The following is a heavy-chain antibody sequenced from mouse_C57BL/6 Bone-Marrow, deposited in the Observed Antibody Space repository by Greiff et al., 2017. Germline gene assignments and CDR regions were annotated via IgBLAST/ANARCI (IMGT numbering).Heavy chain of an antibody. V-gene: IGHV5-9-1*02. D-gene: IGHD1-1*01. CDR3: TRATYITTAFYAMDY. Sequence: EVTLVESGAGLVKPGGSLKLSCAASGFTFSSYAMSWFRQTPVKRLEWVAYLSSGGDYISYADPVKGRFPISCAHASNTLFLQMSSLKSEDTAMYYCTRATYITTAFYAMDYGGQGTSVTVAS. CDR2: LSSGGDYI. J-gene: IGHJ4*01. CDR1: GFTFSSYA.